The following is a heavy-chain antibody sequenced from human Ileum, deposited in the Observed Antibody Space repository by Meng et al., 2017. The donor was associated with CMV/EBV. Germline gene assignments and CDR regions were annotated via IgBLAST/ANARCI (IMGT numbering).Heavy chain of an antibody. D-gene: IGHD4-11*01. Sequence: LQAAGPAWVTPPGAPSPPRTVSGGSISSSSYDWGWIRQPPGKRLEWIGSIYYRGTTYYNPSLKSRVTMSIDTSTNQFSLNLRSVTAADTAVYYCVRDKDNNYLLDWFDPWGQGTLVTVSS. V-gene: IGHV4-39*07. CDR3: VRDKDNNYLLDWFDP. CDR1: GGSISSSSYD. J-gene: IGHJ5*02. CDR2: IYYRGTT.